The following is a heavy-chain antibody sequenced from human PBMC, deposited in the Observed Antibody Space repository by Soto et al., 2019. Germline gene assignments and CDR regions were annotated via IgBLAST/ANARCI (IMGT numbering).Heavy chain of an antibody. V-gene: IGHV4-39*01. J-gene: IGHJ4*02. Sequence: QLLESGPGLVKPSETLSLTCTVSGGSISSSSYYRGWIRQPPGKGLEWIGSIYYSGSTYYNPSLKSRVTISVDTSKNQFSLKLSSVTAADTAVYYCASTSYYYGSGSFDYWGQGTLVTVSS. CDR3: ASTSYYYGSGSFDY. CDR1: GGSISSSSYY. CDR2: IYYSGST. D-gene: IGHD3-10*01.